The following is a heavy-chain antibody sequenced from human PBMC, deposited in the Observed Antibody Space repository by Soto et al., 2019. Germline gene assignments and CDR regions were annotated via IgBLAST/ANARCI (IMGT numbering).Heavy chain of an antibody. Sequence: PSETLSLTCTVSGGSISSGDYYWSWIRQPPGKGLEWIWYIYYSGSTYYNPSLKSRVTISVDTSKNQFSLKLSSVTAADTAVYYCARASRGYYGSGTTSWFDPWGQGTLVTVS. V-gene: IGHV4-30-4*01. CDR1: GGSISSGDYY. D-gene: IGHD3-10*01. J-gene: IGHJ5*02. CDR2: IYYSGST. CDR3: ARASRGYYGSGTTSWFDP.